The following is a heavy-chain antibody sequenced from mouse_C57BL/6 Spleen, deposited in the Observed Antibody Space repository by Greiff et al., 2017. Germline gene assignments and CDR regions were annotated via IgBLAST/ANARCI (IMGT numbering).Heavy chain of an antibody. CDR1: GYAFTNYL. D-gene: IGHD1-2*01. CDR2: INPGSGGT. V-gene: IGHV1-54*01. J-gene: IGHJ4*01. CDR3: AREGGTATYAMDY. Sequence: QVQLQQSGAELVRPGTSVKVSCKASGYAFTNYLIEWVKQRPGQGLEWIGVINPGSGGTNYNEKFKGKATLTADKSSSTAYMQLSSLTSEDSAVYFCAREGGTATYAMDYWGQGTSVTVSS.